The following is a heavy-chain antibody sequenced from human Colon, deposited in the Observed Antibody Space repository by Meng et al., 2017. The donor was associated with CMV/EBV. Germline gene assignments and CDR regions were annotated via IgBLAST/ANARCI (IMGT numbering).Heavy chain of an antibody. CDR3: ARDKGTGAFGN. V-gene: IGHV3-30*04. CDR2: ISYDGSKK. D-gene: IGHD3/OR15-3a*01. Sequence: GESLKISCAASGFTFSSYAMHWLRQAPGKGLEWVAIISYDGSKKKYADSVTGRFTISRDTPKDTLYLEVNSLKTEDTAIYYCARDKGTGAFGNWGQGSLVTVSS. J-gene: IGHJ4*02. CDR1: GFTFSSYA.